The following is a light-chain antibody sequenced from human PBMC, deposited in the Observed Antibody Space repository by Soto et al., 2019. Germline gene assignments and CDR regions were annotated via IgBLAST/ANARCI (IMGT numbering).Light chain of an antibody. CDR1: TSDVGGYDY. V-gene: IGLV2-14*03. Sequence: QSALTQPASVSGSPGQSITISCAGTTSDVGGYDYVSWYQQHPGKAPKLMIYEVHNRPSGVSNRFSGSKFGNTASLVISGLQAEDEADYYCSSYTSTSTPVVFGGGTKVTVL. CDR3: SSYTSTSTPVV. J-gene: IGLJ3*02. CDR2: EVH.